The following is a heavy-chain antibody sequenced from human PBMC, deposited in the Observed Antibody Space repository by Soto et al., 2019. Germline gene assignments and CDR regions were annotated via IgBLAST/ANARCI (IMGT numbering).Heavy chain of an antibody. Sequence: GGSLRLSCAASGFRFSGYGMHWVRQAPGKGLEWLAAISDDGSNKYYGDSVKGRFTISRDNSKDTLYLQINGLRAEDTAVYYCAKDGGCGHNLGWLQGSWGQGTQVTVSS. J-gene: IGHJ5*02. D-gene: IGHD6-19*01. CDR3: AKDGGCGHNLGWLQGS. CDR1: GFRFSGYG. CDR2: ISDDGSNK. V-gene: IGHV3-30*18.